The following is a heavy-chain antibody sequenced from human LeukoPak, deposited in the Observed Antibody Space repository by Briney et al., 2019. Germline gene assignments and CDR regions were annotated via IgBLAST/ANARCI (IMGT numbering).Heavy chain of an antibody. CDR1: GFTFSSYS. CDR3: ARVYCSGGSCRDRAFDI. V-gene: IGHV3-21*01. CDR2: ISSSSSYI. Sequence: PGGSLRLSCAASGFTFSSYSMNWVRQAPGKGLEWVSSISSSSSYIYYADSVKGRFTISRDNAKNSLYLQMNSLRAEDTAVYYCARVYCSGGSCRDRAFDIWGQGTMVTVSS. D-gene: IGHD2-15*01. J-gene: IGHJ3*02.